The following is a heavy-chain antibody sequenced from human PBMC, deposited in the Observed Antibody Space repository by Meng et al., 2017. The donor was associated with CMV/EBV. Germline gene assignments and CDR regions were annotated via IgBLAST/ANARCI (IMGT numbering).Heavy chain of an antibody. D-gene: IGHD2-2*01. CDR2: INPSGGST. J-gene: IGHJ4*02. Sequence: ASVKVSCKASGYTFTSYYMHWVRQAPGQGLEWMGIINPSGGSTSYAQKFQGRVTMTRDTSTSTVYMELSSLRSEDTAVYYCARDSGVELGYCSSTSCYLGYWGQGTLVTVSS. CDR3: ARDSGVELGYCSSTSCYLGY. V-gene: IGHV1-46*01. CDR1: GYTFTSYY.